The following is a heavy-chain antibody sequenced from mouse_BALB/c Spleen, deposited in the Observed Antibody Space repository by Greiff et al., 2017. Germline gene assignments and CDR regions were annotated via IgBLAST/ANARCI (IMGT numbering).Heavy chain of an antibody. J-gene: IGHJ3*01. CDR3: TRSNDYDSPFAY. D-gene: IGHD2-4*01. V-gene: IGHV1S22*01. Sequence: LQQPGSELVRPGASVKLSCKASGYTFTSYWMHWVKQRPGQGLEWIGNIYPGSGSTNYDEKFKSKATLTVDTSSSTAYMQLSSLTSEDSAVYYCTRSNDYDSPFAYWGQGTLVTVSA. CDR2: IYPGSGST. CDR1: GYTFTSYW.